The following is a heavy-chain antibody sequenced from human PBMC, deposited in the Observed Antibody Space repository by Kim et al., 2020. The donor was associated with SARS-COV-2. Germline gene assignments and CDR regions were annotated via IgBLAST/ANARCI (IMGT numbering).Heavy chain of an antibody. Sequence: ASVKVSCKVSGYTLTELSMHWVRQAPGKGLEWMGGFDPEDGETIYAQKFQGRVTMTEDTSTDTAYMELSSLRSEDTAVHYCATGTPLKDIVVVPAAMLYYYGMDVWGQGTTVTVSS. V-gene: IGHV1-24*01. CDR3: ATGTPLKDIVVVPAAMLYYYGMDV. CDR2: FDPEDGET. J-gene: IGHJ6*02. D-gene: IGHD2-2*01. CDR1: GYTLTELS.